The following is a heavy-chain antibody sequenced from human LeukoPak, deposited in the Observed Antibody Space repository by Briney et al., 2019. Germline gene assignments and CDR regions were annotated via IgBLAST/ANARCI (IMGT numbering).Heavy chain of an antibody. CDR1: GFTFGSYG. CDR2: IWYDGSNK. J-gene: IGHJ4*02. CDR3: ARDRPMYSTSWYGNDY. V-gene: IGHV3-33*01. Sequence: GESLKISCAASGFTFGSYGMHWVRQAPGKGLEWVAVIWYDGSNKYYGDSVKGRFTISRDNSKSTLYLQMNSLQAEDTAVYYCARDRPMYSTSWYGNDYWGQGTLVTVSS. D-gene: IGHD6-13*01.